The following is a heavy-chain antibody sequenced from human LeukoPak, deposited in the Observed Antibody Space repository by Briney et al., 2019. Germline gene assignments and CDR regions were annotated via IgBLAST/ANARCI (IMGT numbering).Heavy chain of an antibody. CDR2: IYYSGST. Sequence: SETLSLTCTVSGGSISSSNYYWGWIRQPPGKGLEWIGSIYYSGSTYYNPSLKSRVTISVDTSKNQFSLKLSSVTAADTAVYYCARVAVGGTHALDIWGQGTMVTVSS. V-gene: IGHV4-39*01. D-gene: IGHD1-26*01. J-gene: IGHJ3*02. CDR3: ARVAVGGTHALDI. CDR1: GGSISSSNYY.